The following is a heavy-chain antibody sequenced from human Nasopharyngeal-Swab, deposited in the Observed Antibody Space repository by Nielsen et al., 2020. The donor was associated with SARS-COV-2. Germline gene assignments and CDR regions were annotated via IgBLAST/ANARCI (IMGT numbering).Heavy chain of an antibody. Sequence: VRQMPGKGLEWVSVIYSGGSSTYYADSVKGRFTISRDNSKNTLYLQMNSLRAEDTAVYYCAKDKTPYSNYGDYYYGMDVWGQGTTVTVSS. CDR3: AKDKTPYSNYGDYYYGMDV. J-gene: IGHJ6*02. D-gene: IGHD4-11*01. CDR2: IYSGGSST. V-gene: IGHV3-23*03.